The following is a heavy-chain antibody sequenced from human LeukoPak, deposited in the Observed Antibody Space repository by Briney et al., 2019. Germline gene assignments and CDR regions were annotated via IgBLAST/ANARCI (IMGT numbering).Heavy chain of an antibody. J-gene: IGHJ6*02. CDR3: ARARDYDFWSGHYYGMDV. V-gene: IGHV3-33*01. Sequence: PGGSLRLSCAASGFTFSNYGMHWVRQAPGKGLEWVAAIWYDGSKKYYADSVKGRLTISRDNFKNTLYLQMNSLRAEDTAVYYCARARDYDFWSGHYYGMDVWGQGTTVTVSS. CDR2: IWYDGSKK. CDR1: GFTFSNYG. D-gene: IGHD3-3*01.